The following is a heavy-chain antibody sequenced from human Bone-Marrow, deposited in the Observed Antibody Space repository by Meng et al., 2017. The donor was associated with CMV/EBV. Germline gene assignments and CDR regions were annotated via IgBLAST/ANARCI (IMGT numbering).Heavy chain of an antibody. J-gene: IGHJ5*02. D-gene: IGHD2-21*01. V-gene: IGHV4-30-4*01. Sequence: SETLSLTCTVPGGSISSIDYYWSWIRQPPGQVLEWIVNIYYTGSTYYNPSLRSRLTMSVDTSKNQFSLKLSSVTATDTAVYDCARTMVVIVPAARNGGWFDPWGQGTLVTVSS. CDR3: ARTMVVIVPAARNGGWFDP. CDR2: IYYTGST. CDR1: GGSISSIDYY.